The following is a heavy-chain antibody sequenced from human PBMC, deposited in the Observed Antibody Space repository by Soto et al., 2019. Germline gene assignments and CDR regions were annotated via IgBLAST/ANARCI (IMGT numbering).Heavy chain of an antibody. CDR3: AKIDIVVVVAATLPFDF. J-gene: IGHJ4*02. Sequence: EVQLVESGGGLVQPGGSLRLSCAASGFTFSSYAMSWVRQAPGKGLEWVSAISGSGGSTYYADSVKGRFTISRDNSKNTLYLQMNSLRAEDTAVYYCAKIDIVVVVAATLPFDFWGQGTLVTVSS. CDR1: GFTFSSYA. D-gene: IGHD2-15*01. V-gene: IGHV3-23*04. CDR2: ISGSGGST.